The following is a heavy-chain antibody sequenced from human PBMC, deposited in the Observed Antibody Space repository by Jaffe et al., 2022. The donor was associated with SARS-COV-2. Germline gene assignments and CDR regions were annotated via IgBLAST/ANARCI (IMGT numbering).Heavy chain of an antibody. CDR1: GFTFSSYE. CDR3: ARDPTVGSGSYSLDY. CDR2: ISSSGSTI. D-gene: IGHD1-26*01. J-gene: IGHJ4*02. V-gene: IGHV3-48*03. Sequence: EVQLVESGGGLVQPGGSLRLSCAASGFTFSSYEMNWVRQAPGKGLEWVSYISSSGSTIYYADSVKGRFTISRDNAKNSLYLQMNSLRAEDTAVYYCARDPTVGSGSYSLDYWGQGTLVTVSS.